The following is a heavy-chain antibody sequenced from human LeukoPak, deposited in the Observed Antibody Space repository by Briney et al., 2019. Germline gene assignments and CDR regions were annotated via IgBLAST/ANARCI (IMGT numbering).Heavy chain of an antibody. CDR2: IYYSGST. CDR1: GGSISSYY. CDR3: ARAWGGRVLRFLEWRKTPAYYYYYMDV. D-gene: IGHD3-3*01. V-gene: IGHV4-59*01. J-gene: IGHJ6*03. Sequence: SETLSLTCTASGGSISSYYWSWIRQPSGKGLEWIGYIYYSGSTNYNPSLKSRVTISVDTSKNQFSLKLSSVTAADTAVYYCARAWGGRVLRFLEWRKTPAYYYYYMDVWGKGTTVTVSS.